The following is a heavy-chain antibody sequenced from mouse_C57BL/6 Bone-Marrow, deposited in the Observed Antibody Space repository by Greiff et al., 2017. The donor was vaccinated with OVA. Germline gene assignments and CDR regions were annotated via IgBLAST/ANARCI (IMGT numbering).Heavy chain of an antibody. V-gene: IGHV1-15*01. J-gene: IGHJ4*01. CDR1: GYTFTDYE. D-gene: IGHD2-4*01. CDR2: IDPETGGT. Sequence: QVQLQQSGAELVRPGASVTLSCKASGYTFTDYEMHWVKQTPVHGLEWIGAIDPETGGTAYNQKFKGKAILTADKSSSTAYMELRSLTSEDSAVYYCTRESYYEYEGDYWGQGTSVTVSS. CDR3: TRESYYEYEGDY.